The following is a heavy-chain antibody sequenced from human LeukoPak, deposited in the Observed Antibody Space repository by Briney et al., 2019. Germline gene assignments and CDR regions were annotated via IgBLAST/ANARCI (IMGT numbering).Heavy chain of an antibody. CDR1: GDSITNFY. V-gene: IGHV4-59*01. J-gene: IGHJ3*02. Sequence: PSETLSLTCTVSGDSITNFYWNWIRQPPGKGLEWIGYIYYTGSPTFNPSLKSRVTMSVDTSKNQFSLKLSSVTAADTAVYFCARWMGTWNAFDIWGQGTVVTVSS. D-gene: IGHD1-1*01. CDR2: IYYTGSP. CDR3: ARWMGTWNAFDI.